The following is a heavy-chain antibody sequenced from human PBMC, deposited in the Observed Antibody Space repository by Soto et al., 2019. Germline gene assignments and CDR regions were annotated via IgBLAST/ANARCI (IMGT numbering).Heavy chain of an antibody. CDR2: IIPIFGTA. D-gene: IGHD3-10*01. CDR1: GGTFSSYA. Sequence: SVKVSCKASGGTFSSYAISWVRQAPGQGLEWMGGIIPIFGTANYAQKFQGRVTITADESTSTAYMELSSLRSEDTAVYYCARVGSGSTEGDYYYYYGMDVCGQRTTVTVSS. CDR3: ARVGSGSTEGDYYYYYGMDV. J-gene: IGHJ6*02. V-gene: IGHV1-69*13.